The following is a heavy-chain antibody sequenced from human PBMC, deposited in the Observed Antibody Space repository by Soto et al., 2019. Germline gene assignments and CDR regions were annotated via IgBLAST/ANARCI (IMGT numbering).Heavy chain of an antibody. V-gene: IGHV5-10-1*01. CDR1: GCSCVSYC. J-gene: IGHJ5*02. Sequence: GEPQKIWCKGAGCSCVSYCISWVRQMPGKGLEWMGRIDPSDSYTNYCPSFQGHVTISADKSISTAYLQWSSLKASDTAMYYCARHPRIAARPTNWFDPWGQGTLVTVSS. CDR3: ARHPRIAARPTNWFDP. D-gene: IGHD6-6*01. CDR2: IDPSDSYT.